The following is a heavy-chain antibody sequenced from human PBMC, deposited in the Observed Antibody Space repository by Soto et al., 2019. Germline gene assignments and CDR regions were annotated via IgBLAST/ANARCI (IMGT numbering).Heavy chain of an antibody. V-gene: IGHV4-30-4*01. CDR2: IHDSGNT. J-gene: IGHJ5*02. D-gene: IGHD4-17*01. CDR3: ARARGGDSGDYASLFDR. CDR1: GGSVSIGDYL. Sequence: SETLSLTCTVFGGSVSIGDYLWSWIRQRPGKGLEWIGYIHDSGNTYHSPSLKSRVTISLDTSKNQFSLKVTSMTAADTAVYFCARARGGDSGDYASLFDRWGQGNLVTVSS.